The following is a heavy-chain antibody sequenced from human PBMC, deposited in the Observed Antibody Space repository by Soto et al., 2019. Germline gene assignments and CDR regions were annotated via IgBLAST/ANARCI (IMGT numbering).Heavy chain of an antibody. V-gene: IGHV2-26*01. Sequence: QVTLKESGPVLVKPTETLTLTCTVSGFSLSNARMGVSWIRQPPGKALEWLAHIFSNDEKAYSTSPKSRLTSSEAASLCVVVLRSPTLGPVDRATYYYARNRWELHERGGEEGEYYYYYCMDVWGQGTTVIVSS. D-gene: IGHD2-15*01. CDR2: IFSNDEK. J-gene: IGHJ6*02. CDR1: GFSLSNARMG. CDR3: ARNRWELHERGGEEGEYYYYYCMDV.